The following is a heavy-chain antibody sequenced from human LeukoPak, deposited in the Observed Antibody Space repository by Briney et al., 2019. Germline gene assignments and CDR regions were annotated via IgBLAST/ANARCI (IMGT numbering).Heavy chain of an antibody. D-gene: IGHD3-10*01. CDR2: ISYDGSNK. Sequence: GGSLRLSCAASGFTFSSYGMHWVRQAPGKGLEWVAVISYDGSNKYYADSVKGRFTISRDNSKNTLYLQMNSLRAEDTAVYYCAKDPAVYYGSGMSVWGQGTLVTVSS. J-gene: IGHJ4*02. V-gene: IGHV3-30*18. CDR1: GFTFSSYG. CDR3: AKDPAVYYGSGMSV.